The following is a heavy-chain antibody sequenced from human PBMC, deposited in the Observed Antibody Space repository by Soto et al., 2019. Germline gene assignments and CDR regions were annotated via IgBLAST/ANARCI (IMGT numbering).Heavy chain of an antibody. D-gene: IGHD1-26*01. J-gene: IGHJ5*02. Sequence: QVQLVQSGAEVKKPGASVKVSCKASGYTFTGYFIHWVRDVPGQGLEYLGWINPNTGGTDYAQKFQGRVTMTRDTSISTVFMDLKRLTSADTAVYYCASVARWAARDWFDPWGQGTLVTVSS. CDR1: GYTFTGYF. CDR3: ASVARWAARDWFDP. CDR2: INPNTGGT. V-gene: IGHV1-2*02.